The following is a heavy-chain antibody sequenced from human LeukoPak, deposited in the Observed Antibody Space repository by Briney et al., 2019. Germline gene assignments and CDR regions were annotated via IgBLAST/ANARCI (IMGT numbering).Heavy chain of an antibody. CDR2: IRYDGSNK. D-gene: IGHD1-26*01. J-gene: IGHJ4*02. V-gene: IGHV3-30*02. Sequence: GGPLRLSCAASGFTFSSYGMNWVRQAPGKGLEWVAFIRYDGSNKYYADSVKGRFTISRDNSKNTLYLQMNSLRAEDTAVYYCAKDREWELPYYFDYWGQGTLVTVSS. CDR1: GFTFSSYG. CDR3: AKDREWELPYYFDY.